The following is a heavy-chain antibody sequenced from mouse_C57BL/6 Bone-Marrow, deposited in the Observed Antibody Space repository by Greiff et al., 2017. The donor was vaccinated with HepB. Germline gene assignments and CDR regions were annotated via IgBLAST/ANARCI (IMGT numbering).Heavy chain of an antibody. J-gene: IGHJ1*03. CDR2: INPNNGGT. D-gene: IGHD2-4*01. CDR1: GYTFTDYN. CDR3: ARGDYDADWYFDV. V-gene: IGHV1-18*01. Sequence: EVQLQQSGPELVKPGASVKIPCKASGYTFTDYNMDWVKQSHGKSLEWIGDINPNNGGTIYNQKFKGKATLTVDKSSSTAYMELRSLTSEDTAVYYCARGDYDADWYFDVWGTGTTVTVSS.